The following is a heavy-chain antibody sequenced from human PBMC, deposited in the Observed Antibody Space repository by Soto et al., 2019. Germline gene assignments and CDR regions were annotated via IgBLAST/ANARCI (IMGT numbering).Heavy chain of an antibody. V-gene: IGHV3-33*01. CDR3: VRACFAAAALSGH. Sequence: QVKVVESGGGVVQPGGSLRLSCVSSGFSFSSYGFHWVRQAPGKGLEWVALIWHDGNSQYYEDAVKGRFTISRDNFKKTLSLEMKNLRVEDSAIYYCVRACFAAAALSGHWGQGTPVTFSS. CDR2: IWHDGNSQ. D-gene: IGHD6-25*01. J-gene: IGHJ4*02. CDR1: GFSFSSYG.